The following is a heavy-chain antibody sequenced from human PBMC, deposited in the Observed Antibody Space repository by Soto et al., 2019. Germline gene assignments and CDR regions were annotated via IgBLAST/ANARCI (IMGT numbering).Heavy chain of an antibody. Sequence: GESLKLSCKGSGYSFTSYWIGWVRQMPGKGLEWMGMIYPGDSDTRYSPSFQGQVTISVDKSISTAYLQWSSLKASDTAMYYCATMYMTTSIDYWGQGALVTVSS. V-gene: IGHV5-51*01. CDR2: IYPGDSDT. D-gene: IGHD4-17*01. CDR1: GYSFTSYW. J-gene: IGHJ4*02. CDR3: ATMYMTTSIDY.